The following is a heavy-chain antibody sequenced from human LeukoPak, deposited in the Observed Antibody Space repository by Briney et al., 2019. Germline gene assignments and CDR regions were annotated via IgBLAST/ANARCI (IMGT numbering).Heavy chain of an antibody. CDR3: ARAEVTEDAFDT. CDR2: IYTSGST. Sequence: SQTLSLTCTVSGGSISSGSYYWSWIRQPAGKGLEWIGRIYTSGSTNYNPSLKSRVTISVDTSKNQFSLKLSSVTAADTAVYYCARAEVTEDAFDTWGQGTTVTVSS. J-gene: IGHJ3*02. CDR1: GGSISSGSYY. V-gene: IGHV4-61*02. D-gene: IGHD2-21*02.